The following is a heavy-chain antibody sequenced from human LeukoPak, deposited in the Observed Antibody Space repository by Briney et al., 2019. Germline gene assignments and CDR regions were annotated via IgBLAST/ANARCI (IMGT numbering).Heavy chain of an antibody. CDR3: ARARGHDYGDYGDAFDI. CDR2: ISYDGSNK. CDR1: GFTFSSYA. Sequence: GGSLSLSCAASGFTFSSYAMHWVRQAPGKGLEWVAVISYDGSNKYYADSVKGRFTISRDNSKNTLYLQMNSLRAEDTAVYYCARARGHDYGDYGDAFDIWGQGTMVTVSS. J-gene: IGHJ3*02. D-gene: IGHD4-17*01. V-gene: IGHV3-30*04.